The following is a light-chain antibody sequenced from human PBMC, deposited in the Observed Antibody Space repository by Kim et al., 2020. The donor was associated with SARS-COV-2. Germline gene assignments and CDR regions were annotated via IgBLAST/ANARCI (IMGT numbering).Light chain of an antibody. CDR2: GKS. J-gene: IGLJ2*01. CDR1: SLKKYY. CDR3: SSRDSSSDHVV. V-gene: IGLV3-19*01. Sequence: SSELTQDPAVSVALGQTVRLTCQGDSLKKYYATWYQQRPGQAPLLVLYGKSSRPSGIPDRFSGSASGDTTSLTITGAQAEDEADYYCSSRDSSSDHVVFGGGTKVTVL.